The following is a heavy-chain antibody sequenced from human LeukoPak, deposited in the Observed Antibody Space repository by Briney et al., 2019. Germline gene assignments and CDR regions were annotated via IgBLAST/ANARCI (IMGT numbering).Heavy chain of an antibody. J-gene: IGHJ4*02. CDR2: IIPIFGTA. Sequence: ASVKVSCKASGGTFSSYAISWVRQAPGQGLEWMGGIIPIFGTANYAQKFQGRVAITADESTSTAYMELSSLRSEDTAVYYCARVWGSGSYYLFDYWGQGTLVTVSS. CDR3: ARVWGSGSYYLFDY. V-gene: IGHV1-69*13. CDR1: GGTFSSYA. D-gene: IGHD3-10*01.